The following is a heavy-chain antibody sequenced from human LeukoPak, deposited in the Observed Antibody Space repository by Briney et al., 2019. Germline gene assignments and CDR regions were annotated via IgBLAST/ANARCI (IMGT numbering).Heavy chain of an antibody. CDR3: AKALGYGGPFDY. Sequence: GGSLRLSCAASGFTFGSYGMRWVRQAPGKGLEWVAVISYDGSNKYYADSVKGRFTISRDNSKNTLYLQMNSLRAEDTALYYCAKALGYGGPFDYWGQGTLVTVSS. CDR2: ISYDGSNK. CDR1: GFTFGSYG. D-gene: IGHD4-23*01. V-gene: IGHV3-30*18. J-gene: IGHJ4*02.